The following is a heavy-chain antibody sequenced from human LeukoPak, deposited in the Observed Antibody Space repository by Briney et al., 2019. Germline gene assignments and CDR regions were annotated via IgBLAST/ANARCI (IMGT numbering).Heavy chain of an antibody. CDR2: INHSGST. V-gene: IGHV4-34*01. J-gene: IGHJ6*02. CDR3: ARDLGGDSGWPYYYYGMDV. D-gene: IGHD6-19*01. CDR1: GGSFSGYY. Sequence: SETLSLTCAVYGGSFSGYYWSWIRQPPGKGLEWIGEINHSGSTNYNPSLKSRVTISVDTSKNQFSLQLNSVTPEDTAVYYCARDLGGDSGWPYYYYGMDVWGQGTTVTVSS.